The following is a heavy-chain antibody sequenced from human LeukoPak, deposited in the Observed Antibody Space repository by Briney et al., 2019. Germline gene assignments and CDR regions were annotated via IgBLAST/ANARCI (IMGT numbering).Heavy chain of an antibody. V-gene: IGHV4-39*02. CDR3: ARDFLGAGTVGATSGY. CDR2: IYYSGNT. J-gene: IGHJ4*02. D-gene: IGHD1-26*01. CDR1: GGSISSSPYY. Sequence: PSETLSLTCTVSGGSISSSPYYWGWVRQPPGTGLEWIGSIYYSGNTYYNPSLKSRVTISVDTSKNQFSLKLSSVTAADTAIYYCARDFLGAGTVGATSGYWGQGTLVTVSS.